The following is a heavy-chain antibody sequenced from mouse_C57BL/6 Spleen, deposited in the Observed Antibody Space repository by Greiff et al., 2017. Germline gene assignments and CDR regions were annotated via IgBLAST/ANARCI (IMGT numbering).Heavy chain of an antibody. CDR3: TYSNSVDYAMDD. V-gene: IGHV1-5*01. CDR2: IYPGNSDT. CDR1: GYTFTSYW. D-gene: IGHD2-5*01. J-gene: IGHJ4*01. Sequence: VQLQQSGTVLARPGASVKMSCKTSGYTFTSYWMHWVKQRPGQGLEWIGAIYPGNSDTSYNQKFKGKAKLTAVTSASTAYMELSSLTTEDSAVYCGTYSNSVDYAMDDWGQGTSVTVSS.